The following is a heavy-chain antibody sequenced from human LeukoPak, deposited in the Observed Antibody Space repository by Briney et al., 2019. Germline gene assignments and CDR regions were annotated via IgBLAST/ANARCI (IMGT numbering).Heavy chain of an antibody. CDR1: GYTFTSYG. Sequence: GASVEVSCKASGYTFTSYGISWVRQAPGQGLEWMGWISAYNGNTNYAQKLQGRVTMTTDTSTSTAYMELRSLRSDDTAVYYCARCAKYYDILTGYPTFDYWGQGTLVTVSS. J-gene: IGHJ4*02. D-gene: IGHD3-9*01. CDR2: ISAYNGNT. V-gene: IGHV1-18*01. CDR3: ARCAKYYDILTGYPTFDY.